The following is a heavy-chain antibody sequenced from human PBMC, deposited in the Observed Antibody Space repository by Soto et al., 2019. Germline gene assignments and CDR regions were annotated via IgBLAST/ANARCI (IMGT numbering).Heavy chain of an antibody. CDR1: GGSISSSSYY. CDR2: IYYSGST. CDR3: ARASYYYYYMDV. J-gene: IGHJ6*03. Sequence: SETLSLTCTVSGGSISSSSYYWGWIRQPPGKGLEWIGSIYYSGSTYYNPSLKSRVTISVDTSKNQFSLKLSSVTAADTAVYYCARASYYYYYMDVWGKGTTVTV. V-gene: IGHV4-39*01.